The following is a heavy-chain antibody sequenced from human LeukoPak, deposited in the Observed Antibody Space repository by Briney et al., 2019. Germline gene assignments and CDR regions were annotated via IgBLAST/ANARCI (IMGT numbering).Heavy chain of an antibody. J-gene: IGHJ4*02. Sequence: ASVKVSCKASGYTFTDYYMHWVRQAPGQGLEWMGWINPNNGGTNYARKFQGRVTMTSDTSISTAYMELNRLRSDDTAVYFCPRGPSRTLQFLEWVKTYDYWGQGTLVTVSS. CDR3: PRGPSRTLQFLEWVKTYDY. CDR1: GYTFTDYY. CDR2: INPNNGGT. D-gene: IGHD3-3*01. V-gene: IGHV1-2*02.